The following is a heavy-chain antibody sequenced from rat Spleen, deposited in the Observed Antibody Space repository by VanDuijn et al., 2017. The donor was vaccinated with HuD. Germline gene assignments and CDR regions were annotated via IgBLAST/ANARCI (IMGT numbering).Heavy chain of an antibody. J-gene: IGHJ3*01. Sequence: VQLKESGPGLVQPSQTLSLTCTVSGFSLSSYGVIWVRQPPGKGLEWVATISTSGSSTYYPDTVKGRFTISRDNAKSTLYLQMNSLRSEDTATYFCIRESLPGFNSHWFLYWGQGTLVTVSS. D-gene: IGHD1-4*01. CDR3: IRESLPGFNSHWFLY. V-gene: IGHV5-46*01. CDR1: GFSLSSYG. CDR2: ISTSGSST.